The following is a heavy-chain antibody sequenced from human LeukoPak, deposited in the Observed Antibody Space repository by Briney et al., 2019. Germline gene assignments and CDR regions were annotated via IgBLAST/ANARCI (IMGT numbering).Heavy chain of an antibody. Sequence: GGSLRLSCAASGFTFSSYGMSWVRQAPEKGLEWVSAISGSGGSTYYADSVKGRFTISRDNSKNTLYLQMNSLRAEDTAVYYCAKKSRGSGSYYGDYWGQGILVTVSS. CDR2: ISGSGGST. CDR3: AKKSRGSGSYYGDY. CDR1: GFTFSSYG. D-gene: IGHD3-10*01. J-gene: IGHJ4*02. V-gene: IGHV3-23*01.